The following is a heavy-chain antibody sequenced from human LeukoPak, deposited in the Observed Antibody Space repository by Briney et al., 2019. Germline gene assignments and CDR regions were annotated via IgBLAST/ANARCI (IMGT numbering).Heavy chain of an antibody. D-gene: IGHD3-10*01. CDR2: TYYRSKWSN. V-gene: IGHV6-1*01. CDR3: ARETAMVRGIINPFDY. J-gene: IGHJ4*02. Sequence: SQTLSLTCAISGDSVSSNSVVWNWIRQSPSRGLEWLGRTYYRSKWSNDYAVSLRSRITINPDTSKNQFSLQLNSVTPEDTTVYYCARETAMVRGIINPFDYWGQGTLVTVSS. CDR1: GDSVSSNSVV.